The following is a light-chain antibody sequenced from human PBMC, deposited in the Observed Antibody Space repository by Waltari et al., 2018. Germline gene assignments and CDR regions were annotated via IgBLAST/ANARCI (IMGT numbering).Light chain of an antibody. Sequence: EIVLTQSPGTLSLSPGERATLSCRASQSVSSIYLAWYQQKPGQAPRLLIYGASNRATGIPDRFSGIGSGTDFTLTISRLEPEDFAVYYCQQFGGSPPHMTFGPGTKVDIK. CDR1: QSVSSIY. CDR2: GAS. CDR3: QQFGGSPPHMT. V-gene: IGKV3-20*01. J-gene: IGKJ3*01.